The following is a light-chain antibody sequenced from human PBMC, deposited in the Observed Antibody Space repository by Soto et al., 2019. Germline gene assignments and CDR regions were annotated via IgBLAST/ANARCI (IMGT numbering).Light chain of an antibody. Sequence: QSVLTQPPSASRTPGQRVTISCSGSSSNIGSNTVNWYQQLPGTAPKLLIYSNNQRPSGVPDRFSGSKSGTSASLAISGLQSEDEADYYCAACDDSLNGWVFGGGTKLTVL. J-gene: IGLJ3*02. CDR1: SSNIGSNT. CDR2: SNN. CDR3: AACDDSLNGWV. V-gene: IGLV1-44*01.